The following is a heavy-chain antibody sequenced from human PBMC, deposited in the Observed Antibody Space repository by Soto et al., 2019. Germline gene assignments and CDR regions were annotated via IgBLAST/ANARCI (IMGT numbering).Heavy chain of an antibody. CDR1: GDSVTSHY. D-gene: IGHD2-8*01. Sequence: SETLSLTCSFSGDSVTSHYWSWIRQHPGKGLEWIGYIYYSGSTYYNPSLKSRVTISVDTSKNQFSLKLSSVTAADTAVYYCARQRTDIVLGPSFDPWGQGTLVTVSS. CDR2: IYYSGST. V-gene: IGHV4-59*06. J-gene: IGHJ5*02. CDR3: ARQRTDIVLGPSFDP.